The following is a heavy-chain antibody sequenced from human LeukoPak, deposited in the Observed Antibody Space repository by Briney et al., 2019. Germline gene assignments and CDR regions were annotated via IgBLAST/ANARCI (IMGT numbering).Heavy chain of an antibody. J-gene: IGHJ3*02. Sequence: GGSLRLSCAASEVTVTSNYLSWVRQAPGKGLQWVSVIYPGGDIYYSDSVKGRFLISRDISKNTLSLQMNSLTADDTAVYYCLRGPRFYDDSGFHYGVFDIWGHGTVVTVSS. V-gene: IGHV3-53*01. CDR1: EVTVTSNY. CDR3: LRGPRFYDDSGFHYGVFDI. CDR2: IYPGGDI. D-gene: IGHD4/OR15-4a*01.